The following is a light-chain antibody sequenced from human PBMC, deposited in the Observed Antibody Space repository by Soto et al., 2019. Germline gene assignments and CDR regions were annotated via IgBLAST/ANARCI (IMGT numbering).Light chain of an antibody. Sequence: IQLTQSPSSPSASVGDRVTITCRASQGISSYLAWYQQKPGQAPKLLIYAASTLQSGVPSRFSGSGFGTDFTLTISSLQPEDFATYYCQQLDAYPRTFGQGTKVDIK. J-gene: IGKJ1*01. CDR3: QQLDAYPRT. CDR2: AAS. CDR1: QGISSY. V-gene: IGKV1-9*01.